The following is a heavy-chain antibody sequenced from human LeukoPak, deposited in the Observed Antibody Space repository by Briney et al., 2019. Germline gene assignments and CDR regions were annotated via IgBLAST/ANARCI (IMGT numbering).Heavy chain of an antibody. D-gene: IGHD3-10*01. CDR3: ARDFPGDLWFGINDY. V-gene: IGHV3-23*01. CDR2: ISGSGSTT. CDR1: GFTFSSYA. J-gene: IGHJ4*02. Sequence: PGGSLRLSCAASGFTFSSYAMGWVRRAPGKGLEWLSSISGSGSTTYYADSVKGRFTISRDNSKNTLYLQMNSLRAEDTAVYYCARDFPGDLWFGINDYWGQGTLVTVSS.